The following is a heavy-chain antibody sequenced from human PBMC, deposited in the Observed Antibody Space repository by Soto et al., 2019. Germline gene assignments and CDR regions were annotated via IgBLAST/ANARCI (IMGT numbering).Heavy chain of an antibody. CDR2: IYDSGST. D-gene: IGHD6-6*01. V-gene: IGHV4-59*08. CDR1: GGSISSSY. CDR3: APQLIY. J-gene: IGHJ4*02. Sequence: SETLSLTCTVSGGSISSSYWSWIRQPPGKGLEWIGYIYDSGSTYYNSSLKSRVTMSVDTSKNQFSLKLSSVTAAYAAVYYCAPQLIYWCQRTPVTVSS.